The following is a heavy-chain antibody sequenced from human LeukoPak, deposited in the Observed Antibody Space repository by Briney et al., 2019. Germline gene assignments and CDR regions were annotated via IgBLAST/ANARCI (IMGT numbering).Heavy chain of an antibody. D-gene: IGHD3-9*01. V-gene: IGHV4-59*01. J-gene: IGHJ3*02. CDR2: IYYSGST. CDR1: GGSISSYY. Sequence: PSETLSLTCTVSGGSISSYYWSWIRHPPGKGLEWIGYIYYSGSTNYNPSLKSRVTISVDTSKNQFSLKLSSVTAADTAVYYCARDIPNYDILTGYAAHAAFDIWGQGTMVTVSS. CDR3: ARDIPNYDILTGYAAHAAFDI.